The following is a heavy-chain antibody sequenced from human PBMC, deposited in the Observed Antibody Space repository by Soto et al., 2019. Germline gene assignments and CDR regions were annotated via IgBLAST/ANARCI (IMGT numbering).Heavy chain of an antibody. V-gene: IGHV3-30*18. D-gene: IGHD3-22*01. Sequence: PGGSLRLSCAASGFTFSSYGMHWVRQAPGKGLEWVAVISYDGSNKYYADSVKGRFTISRDNSKNTLYLQMNSLRAEDTAVYYCAKEEVMEWYYYDSTPPFDYWGQGTLVTVSS. CDR2: ISYDGSNK. CDR1: GFTFSSYG. J-gene: IGHJ4*02. CDR3: AKEEVMEWYYYDSTPPFDY.